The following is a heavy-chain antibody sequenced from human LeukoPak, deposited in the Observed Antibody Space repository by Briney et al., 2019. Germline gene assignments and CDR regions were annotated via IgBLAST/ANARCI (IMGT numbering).Heavy chain of an antibody. D-gene: IGHD3-22*01. J-gene: IGHJ4*02. V-gene: IGHV1-18*01. CDR1: GYTFTSYG. CDR3: ARGSHPYYYDSSGYHFG. Sequence: ASVKVSCKASGYTFTSYGISWVRQAPGQGLEWMGWISVYNGNTNYAQKLQGRVTMTTDTSTSTAYMELRSLRSEDTAVYYCARGSHPYYYDSSGYHFGWGQGTLVTVSS. CDR2: ISVYNGNT.